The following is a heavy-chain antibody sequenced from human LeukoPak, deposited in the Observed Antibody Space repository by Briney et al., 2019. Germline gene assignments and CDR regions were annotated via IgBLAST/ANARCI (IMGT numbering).Heavy chain of an antibody. D-gene: IGHD5-24*01. Sequence: SETLSLTCSVSGGSMGGYYWSWIRQSPGKGLEWIGYLYYTGSTNYNPSLRSRVIMSVDTSKNQFSLKLSSVTAADTAVYYCARVALNSSPDFWGQGTLVTVSS. CDR3: ARVALNSSPDF. CDR1: GGSMGGYY. J-gene: IGHJ4*02. CDR2: LYYTGST. V-gene: IGHV4-59*01.